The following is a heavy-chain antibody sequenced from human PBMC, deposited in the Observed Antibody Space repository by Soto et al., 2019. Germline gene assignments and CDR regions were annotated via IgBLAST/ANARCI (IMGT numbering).Heavy chain of an antibody. CDR3: ARKYDSGWYGGRRLDP. Sequence: QIQLVQSGAEVKKPGASVKVSCKASGYIFISYGISWVRQAPGQGLEWMGWINSYNGSTNYEQKFQGRVTMTRDTSTNTAYMELRRLKSDDTAVYYCARKYDSGWYGGRRLDPWGQGTLVTVSS. CDR2: INSYNGST. D-gene: IGHD6-13*01. V-gene: IGHV1-18*01. J-gene: IGHJ5*02. CDR1: GYIFISYG.